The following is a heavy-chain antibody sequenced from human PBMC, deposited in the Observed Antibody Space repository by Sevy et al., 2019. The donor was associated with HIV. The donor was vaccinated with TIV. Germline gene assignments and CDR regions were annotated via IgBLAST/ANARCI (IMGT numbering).Heavy chain of an antibody. Sequence: GGSLRLSCAASGFTFSSYWMSWVRQAPGKGLEWVANIKQDGSENYYVDSVKGRFTISRDNAKNSLYLQMNSLRAEDTAVYYCARDIPPRVFGVVKTSVFDYWGQGTLVTVSS. V-gene: IGHV3-7*03. D-gene: IGHD3-3*01. J-gene: IGHJ4*02. CDR1: GFTFSSYW. CDR3: ARDIPPRVFGVVKTSVFDY. CDR2: IKQDGSEN.